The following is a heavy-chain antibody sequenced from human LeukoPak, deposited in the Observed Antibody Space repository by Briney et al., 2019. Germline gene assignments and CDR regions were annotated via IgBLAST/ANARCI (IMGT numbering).Heavy chain of an antibody. CDR1: GYTFTSYD. J-gene: IGHJ4*02. Sequence: ASVKVSCKASGYTFTSYDINWVRQATGQGLEWIGWMKPNRGNTGYAQKFQGRVTMTWDTSISTAYMELSSLRSEDTAVYYCVAVVDTSFDYWGQGTPVTVSS. CDR3: VAVVDTSFDY. CDR2: MKPNRGNT. D-gene: IGHD2-15*01. V-gene: IGHV1-8*02.